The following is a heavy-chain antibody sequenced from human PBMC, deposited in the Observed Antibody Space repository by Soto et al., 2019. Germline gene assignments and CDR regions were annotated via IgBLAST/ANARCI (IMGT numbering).Heavy chain of an antibody. CDR2: IIPIFGTA. Sequence: GASVKVSCKASGGTFSSYAISWVRQAPGQGLEWMGGIIPIFGTANYAQKFQGRVTITADESTSTAYMELSSLRSEDTAVYYCARGHAYDSSRVYFDYWGQGTLVTVSS. CDR1: GGTFSSYA. V-gene: IGHV1-69*13. CDR3: ARGHAYDSSRVYFDY. D-gene: IGHD6-13*01. J-gene: IGHJ4*02.